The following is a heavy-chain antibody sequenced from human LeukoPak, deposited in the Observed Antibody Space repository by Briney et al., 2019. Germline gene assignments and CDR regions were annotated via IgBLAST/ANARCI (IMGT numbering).Heavy chain of an antibody. CDR3: ARESKPLWFYYYYYMDV. CDR2: IKQDGSEK. D-gene: IGHD5-18*01. J-gene: IGHJ6*03. Sequence: PGGALRLSCAASGFTFSSYWMSWVRQAPGKGLEWVANIKQDGSEKYYVDSVKGRFTISRDNAKNSLYLQMNSLRAEDTAVYYCARESKPLWFYYYYYMDVWGKGTTVTVSS. CDR1: GFTFSSYW. V-gene: IGHV3-7*01.